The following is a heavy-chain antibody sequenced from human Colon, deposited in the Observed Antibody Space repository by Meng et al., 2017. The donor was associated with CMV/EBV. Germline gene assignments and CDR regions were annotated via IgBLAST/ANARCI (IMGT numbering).Heavy chain of an antibody. D-gene: IGHD3-16*01. V-gene: IGHV3-11*04. J-gene: IGHJ6*02. CDR3: ARAPIWAYYGVDV. CDR2: ISRSGSTI. Sequence: LSLTCTVSGYSISSGYYWGWIRQPPGKGLEWVSYISRSGSTIFYADSVKGRFTISRDNAKNSLYLQMNSLRVEDTADYYCARAPIWAYYGVDVWGQGTTVTVSS. CDR1: GYSISSGYY.